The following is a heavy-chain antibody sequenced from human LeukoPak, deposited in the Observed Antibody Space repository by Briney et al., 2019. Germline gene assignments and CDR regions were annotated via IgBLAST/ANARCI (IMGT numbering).Heavy chain of an antibody. V-gene: IGHV3-9*01. CDR1: GFTFDDYA. Sequence: GRSLRLSCAASGFTFDDYAMHWVRQAPGKGLEWVSGISWNSGSIGFADSVKGRFTISRDNAKNSLYLQMNSLRAEDSAVYYCARAGAYCGGDCYPERFDYWGQGTLVTVSS. J-gene: IGHJ4*02. D-gene: IGHD2-21*02. CDR2: ISWNSGSI. CDR3: ARAGAYCGGDCYPERFDY.